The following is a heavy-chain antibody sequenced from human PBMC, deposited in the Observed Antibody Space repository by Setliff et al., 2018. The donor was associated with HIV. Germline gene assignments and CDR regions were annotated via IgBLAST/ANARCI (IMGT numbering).Heavy chain of an antibody. V-gene: IGHV4-59*11. CDR2: IAYSGST. D-gene: IGHD3-3*02. CDR3: ARGRALGV. Sequence: SETLSLTCTVSGGSISSHYWSWIRQPPGKGLEWIGSIAYSGSTTYSPSLRSRVTISVDTSKNQFSLRLRSVTAADTAVYYCARGRALGVWGQGTMVTVSS. J-gene: IGHJ3*01. CDR1: GGSISSHY.